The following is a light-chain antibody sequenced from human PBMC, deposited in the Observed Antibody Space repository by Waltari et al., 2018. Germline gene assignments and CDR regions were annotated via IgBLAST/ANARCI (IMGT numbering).Light chain of an antibody. CDR1: QSVSSSY. CDR3: QQYGSSPRT. V-gene: IGKV3-20*01. CDR2: GAS. Sequence: EIVLTQSPCTLSLSPGERATLSCRASQSVSSSYLAWYQQKPGQAPRRLIYGASSRATGIPDRFSGSGSGTDFTLTISRLEPEDFAVYYCQQYGSSPRTFGQGTKVEIK. J-gene: IGKJ1*01.